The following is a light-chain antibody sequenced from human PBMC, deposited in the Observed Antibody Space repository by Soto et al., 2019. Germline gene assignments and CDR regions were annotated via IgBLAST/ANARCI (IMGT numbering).Light chain of an antibody. J-gene: IGKJ2*03. CDR2: SAS. CDR3: LQDYDYPYS. CDR1: QGIKND. V-gene: IGKV1-6*01. Sequence: AIQMTQSPSSLSASVGDRVTITCRASQGIKNDLGWFQQKPGKAPKLLIYSASSLQSGVPSRFSGSGSGTDFTLTISSLQPEDFATYYCLQDYDYPYSFGQGTKVDIK.